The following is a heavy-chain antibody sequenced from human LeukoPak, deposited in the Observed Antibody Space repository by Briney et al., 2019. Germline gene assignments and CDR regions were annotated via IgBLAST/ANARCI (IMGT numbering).Heavy chain of an antibody. CDR2: IAYDGSKK. CDR3: ARGLGEVYFDC. J-gene: IGHJ4*02. CDR1: RVTSSRDG. D-gene: IGHD4-11*01. V-gene: IGHV3-33*01. Sequence: PGGSLRLSCAASRVTSSRDGMRSGRLAPGKGLEWVAGIAYDGSKKYYADSVKGRFAISRENSKNMLYLQINSLRDEDTAISYCARGLGEVYFDCWGQGTLVTVSS.